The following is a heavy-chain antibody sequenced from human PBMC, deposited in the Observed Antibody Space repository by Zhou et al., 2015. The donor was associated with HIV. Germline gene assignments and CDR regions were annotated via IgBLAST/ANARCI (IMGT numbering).Heavy chain of an antibody. CDR2: IIPIYGTA. CDR1: GDTFSRTP. V-gene: IGHV1-69*06. J-gene: IGHJ4*02. Sequence: QVQLVQSGAEVKKPGSSVRVSCKVSGDTFSRTPITWVRQAPGQGLEWMGGIIPIYGTANYAQKFQGRVTLTADKSTSTAFMELSSLRSEDTAVYYCARGRSNYGFDYWGQGTLVTVSS. CDR3: ARGRSNYGFDY. D-gene: IGHD4-11*01.